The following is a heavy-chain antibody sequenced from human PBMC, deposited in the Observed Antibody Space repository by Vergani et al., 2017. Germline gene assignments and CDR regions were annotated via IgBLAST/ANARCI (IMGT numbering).Heavy chain of an antibody. D-gene: IGHD2-2*01. J-gene: IGHJ3*02. CDR1: GGSISSSSYY. CDR2: IYYSGST. V-gene: IGHV4-39*01. Sequence: QLQLQESGPGLVKPSETLSLTCTVSGGSISSSSYYWGWIRQPPGKGLEWIGSIYYSGSTYYNPSLKSQVTISVDTSKNQFSLKLSSATAADTAVYYCARRSRGDIVVVPAATDAFDIWGQGTMVTVSS. CDR3: ARRSRGDIVVVPAATDAFDI.